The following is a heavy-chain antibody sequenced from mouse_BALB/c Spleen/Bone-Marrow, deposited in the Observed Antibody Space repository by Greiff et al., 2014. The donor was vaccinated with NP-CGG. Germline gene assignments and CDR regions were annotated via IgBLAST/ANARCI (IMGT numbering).Heavy chain of an antibody. CDR3: ASLTYYALDY. V-gene: IGHV5-17*02. D-gene: IGHD1-1*01. CDR2: ISSGSSTI. Sequence: EVLLVESGGGLVQPGGSRKLSCAASGFTFSSFGMHWVRQAPEKGLEWVAYISSGSSTIYYADTVKGRFTIARDNPKNTLFLQMTSLLYEDTATYYYASLTYYALDYWGQGTSLTVSS. J-gene: IGHJ2*02. CDR1: GFTFSSFG.